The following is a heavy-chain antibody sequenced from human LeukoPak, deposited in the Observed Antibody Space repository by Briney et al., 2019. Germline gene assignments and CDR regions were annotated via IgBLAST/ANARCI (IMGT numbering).Heavy chain of an antibody. D-gene: IGHD6-6*01. Sequence: PGRSLRLSCAASGFTFTGYGMHWVRQAPGKGLEWVAVISYDGTNKYYADSVKGRFTISRDNSKNTLYLQMNSLRAEDTAVYYCARGVWSSSGYYMDVWGKGTRVTDSS. CDR1: GFTFTGYG. V-gene: IGHV3-33*01. CDR2: ISYDGTNK. CDR3: ARGVWSSSGYYMDV. J-gene: IGHJ6*03.